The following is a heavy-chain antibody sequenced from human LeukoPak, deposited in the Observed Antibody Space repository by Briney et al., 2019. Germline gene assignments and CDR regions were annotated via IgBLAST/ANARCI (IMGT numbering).Heavy chain of an antibody. CDR3: ARRKFYYGSGSYYSYYYGMDV. CDR2: IYYSGST. CDR1: GGSISSYY. J-gene: IGHJ6*02. V-gene: IGHV4-59*08. Sequence: PSETLSLTCTVSGGSISSYYWSWIRQPPGKGLEWIGYIYYSGSTNYNPSLKSQVTISVGTSKNQFSLKLSSVTAADTAVYYCARRKFYYGSGSYYSYYYGMDVWGQGTTVTVSS. D-gene: IGHD3-10*01.